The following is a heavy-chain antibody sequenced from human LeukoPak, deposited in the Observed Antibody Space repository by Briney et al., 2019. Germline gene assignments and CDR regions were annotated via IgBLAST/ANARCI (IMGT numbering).Heavy chain of an antibody. D-gene: IGHD2-21*01. J-gene: IGHJ4*02. Sequence: SETLSLTCTVSGGSISSYYWAWIRQPPGKGLEWIGSIYYNEITYYSPSLKSRVTISVDTSKNQFSLNLSSVTAADTAVYYCARRIPGFFFDYWGQGTLVTVSS. CDR3: ARRIPGFFFDY. CDR1: GGSISSYY. V-gene: IGHV4-39*01. CDR2: IYYNEIT.